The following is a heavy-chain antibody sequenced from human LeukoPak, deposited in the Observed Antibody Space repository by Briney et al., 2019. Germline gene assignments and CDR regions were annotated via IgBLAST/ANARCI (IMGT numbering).Heavy chain of an antibody. CDR3: ARAPLYSDSPGRDAFDI. D-gene: IGHD6-13*01. J-gene: IGHJ3*02. CDR2: INQDGSEK. CDR1: EFTFSNYW. Sequence: PGGSLRLSCLVSEFTFSNYWMSWVRQAPGKGLEWVANINQDGSEKYHLYSVKGRFTISRDNAEKSLYLQMNSLRAEDTAVYYCARAPLYSDSPGRDAFDIWGQGTMVTVSS. V-gene: IGHV3-7*01.